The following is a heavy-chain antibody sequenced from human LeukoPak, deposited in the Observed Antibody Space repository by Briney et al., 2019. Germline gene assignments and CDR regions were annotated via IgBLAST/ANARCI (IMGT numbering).Heavy chain of an antibody. V-gene: IGHV4-59*01. J-gene: IGHJ5*02. Sequence: KSGGSLRLSCAASGFTFSSYAMSWVRQPPGKGLEWIGYIYYSGSTNYNPSLKSRVTISVDTSKNQFSLKLSSVTAADTAVYYCARELTYYYDSSGYLNWFDPWGQGTLVTVSS. D-gene: IGHD3-22*01. CDR2: IYYSGST. CDR3: ARELTYYYDSSGYLNWFDP. CDR1: GFTFSSYA.